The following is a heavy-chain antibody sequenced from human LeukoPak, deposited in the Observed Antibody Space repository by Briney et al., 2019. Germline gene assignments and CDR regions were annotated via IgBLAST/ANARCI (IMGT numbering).Heavy chain of an antibody. CDR1: GFTFSNYG. V-gene: IGHV3-48*02. CDR2: IGSSSSPI. CDR3: ARAMRSGYDY. J-gene: IGHJ4*02. D-gene: IGHD5-12*01. Sequence: GGSLRLSCAASGFTFSNYGMNWVRQAPGRGLEWVSYIGSSSSPIYYADSVKGRFTISRDNAKNSLYLQMNSLRDEDTAVYYCARAMRSGYDYWGQGTLVTVSS.